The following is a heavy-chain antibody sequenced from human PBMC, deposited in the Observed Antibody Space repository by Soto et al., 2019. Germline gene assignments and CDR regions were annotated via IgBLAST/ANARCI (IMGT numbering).Heavy chain of an antibody. J-gene: IGHJ5*01. D-gene: IGHD2-21*01. CDR3: ARGLQDVAVVVPGARMKKYSWFDS. V-gene: IGHV4-34*01. CDR1: GGSFSGYY. CDR2: INHTGSP. Sequence: PSETLSLTCAVYGGSFSGYYRSWVRQSPGKGLEWIGEINHTGSPNYSPSLKSRVTISVDMSKNQFSLNLSSVTAADTAVYFCARGLQDVAVVVPGARMKKYSWFDSWGQGTLVTVSS.